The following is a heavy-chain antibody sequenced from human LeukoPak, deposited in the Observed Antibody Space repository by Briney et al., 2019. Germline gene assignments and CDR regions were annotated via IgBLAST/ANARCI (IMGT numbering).Heavy chain of an antibody. V-gene: IGHV4-39*01. CDR2: MHYSGST. J-gene: IGHJ5*02. CDR3: ASRLGYSSSDTVDP. Sequence: SETLSLTCSVSGGSISSGSHYWGWIRQPPGKGLEWIQSMHYSGSTYYNPSLKSRVTISVDTSKNQFSLKLSSVTAADTAVYYCASRLGYSSSDTVDPWGQGTLVTVSS. D-gene: IGHD6-13*01. CDR1: GGSISSGSHY.